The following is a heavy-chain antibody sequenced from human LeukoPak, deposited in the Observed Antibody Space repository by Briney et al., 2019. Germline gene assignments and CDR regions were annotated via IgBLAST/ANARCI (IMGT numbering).Heavy chain of an antibody. CDR3: AKWKYINSGIDDY. V-gene: IGHV3-23*01. J-gene: IGHJ4*02. Sequence: GGSLRLSCAASVFTFRSYAMNSVRQAPGKVLEWVSLISGIGDNTYYADYVQGRFTITTDNSKNTAYLQMNSLRAEDTAVYYCAKWKYINSGIDDYWGQGTLVTVSS. CDR2: ISGIGDNT. D-gene: IGHD4-23*01. CDR1: VFTFRSYA.